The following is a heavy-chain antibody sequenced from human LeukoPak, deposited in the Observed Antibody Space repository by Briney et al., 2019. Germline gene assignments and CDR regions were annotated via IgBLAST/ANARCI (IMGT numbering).Heavy chain of an antibody. CDR3: AKGTSSLNYDAFDI. Sequence: GGSLRLSCAASGFTFSSFGVNWVRQGPGKGLEWVSGISFIISTWSADSVKGRFTISRDNSKNTVYLQMNSLRDDDTAVYYCAKGTSSLNYDAFDIWGQGTVVTVSS. CDR1: GFTFSSFG. J-gene: IGHJ3*02. CDR2: ISFIIST. V-gene: IGHV3-23*01. D-gene: IGHD6-19*01.